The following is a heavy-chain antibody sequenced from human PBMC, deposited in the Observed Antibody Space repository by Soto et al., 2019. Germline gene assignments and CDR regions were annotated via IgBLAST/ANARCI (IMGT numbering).Heavy chain of an antibody. CDR2: INPSGGRT. J-gene: IGHJ6*02. D-gene: IGHD1-26*01. CDR3: SRSGVGATDPYYYYGMDV. CDR1: GYTFTSYY. V-gene: IGHV1-46*01. Sequence: ASVKVSCKASGYTFTSYYMHWLRQAPGQGLERMGIINPSGGRTSYAQKFQGRVTMTRDTSTSTVYMERSSLRSEDTALYFCSRSGVGATDPYYYYGMDVWGQGTTVTVSS.